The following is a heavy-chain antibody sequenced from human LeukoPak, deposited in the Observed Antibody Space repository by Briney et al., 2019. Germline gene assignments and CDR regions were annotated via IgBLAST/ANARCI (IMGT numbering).Heavy chain of an antibody. V-gene: IGHV3-48*01. Sequence: GGSLRLSCAASGFTFSSYSMNWVRQAPGKGLEWVSYISSSSSTIYYADSVKGRFTISRDNAKNSLYLQMNSLRAEDTAVYYCARVDFWSGYSSYWYFDLWGRGTLVTVSS. CDR2: ISSSSSTI. CDR1: GFTFSSYS. CDR3: ARVDFWSGYSSYWYFDL. D-gene: IGHD3-3*01. J-gene: IGHJ2*01.